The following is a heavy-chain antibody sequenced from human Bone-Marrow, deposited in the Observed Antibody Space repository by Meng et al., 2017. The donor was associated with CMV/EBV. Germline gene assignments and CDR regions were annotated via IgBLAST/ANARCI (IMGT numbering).Heavy chain of an antibody. V-gene: IGHV1-2*02. CDR1: GYTFTGYY. J-gene: IGHJ6*02. CDR2: INPNSGGT. D-gene: IGHD5-18*01. Sequence: ASVKVSCKASGYTFTGYYMHWVRQAPGQGLEWMGWINPNSGGTNYAQKFQGRVTMTRDTSISTAYMELSRLRSDDTAVYYCARDRDEDGYDYYYYYGMDVWGQGTTVTAP. CDR3: ARDRDEDGYDYYYYYGMDV.